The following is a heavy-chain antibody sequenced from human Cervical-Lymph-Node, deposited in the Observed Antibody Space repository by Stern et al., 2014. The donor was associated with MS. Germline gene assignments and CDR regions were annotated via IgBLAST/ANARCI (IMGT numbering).Heavy chain of an antibody. V-gene: IGHV3-30*03. CDR2: ISFDGAKT. J-gene: IGHJ4*02. CDR3: ARGSDWYPLDY. Sequence: VHLVESGGGVVQPGRSLRLSCSPSGFAFSTYGMHWVRQAPGTGLEWVALISFDGAKTYYADSVKGRFTISRDNPKNTLYLQMKSLRGEDTAVYYCARGSDWYPLDYWGQGTLVTVSS. D-gene: IGHD6-19*01. CDR1: GFAFSTYG.